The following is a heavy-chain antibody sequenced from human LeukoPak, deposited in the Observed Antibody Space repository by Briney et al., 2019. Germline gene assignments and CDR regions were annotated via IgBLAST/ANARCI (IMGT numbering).Heavy chain of an antibody. Sequence: SETLSLTCAVYGGSFSGYYWSWIRQPPVKGLEWIGEINHSGSTNYNPSLKSRVTISVDTSKNQFSLKLSSVTAADTAVYYCARGLGPNCSSTSCHLNWLDPWGQGTLVTVSS. J-gene: IGHJ5*02. CDR3: ARGLGPNCSSTSCHLNWLDP. D-gene: IGHD2-2*01. CDR2: INHSGST. CDR1: GGSFSGYY. V-gene: IGHV4-34*01.